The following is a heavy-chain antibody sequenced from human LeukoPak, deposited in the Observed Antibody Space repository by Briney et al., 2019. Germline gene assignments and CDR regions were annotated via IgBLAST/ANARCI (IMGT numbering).Heavy chain of an antibody. CDR3: ARRTKLAYCGGDCYPPGAFDI. D-gene: IGHD2-21*02. CDR2: IYHSGST. J-gene: IGHJ3*02. CDR1: GGSISSGGYS. V-gene: IGHV4-30-2*01. Sequence: PSQTLSLTCAVSGGSISSGGYSWSWIRQPPGKGLEWIGYIYHSGSTYYNPSLKSRVTISVDRSRNQFSLKLSSVTAADTAVYYCARRTKLAYCGGDCYPPGAFDIWGQGTMVTVSS.